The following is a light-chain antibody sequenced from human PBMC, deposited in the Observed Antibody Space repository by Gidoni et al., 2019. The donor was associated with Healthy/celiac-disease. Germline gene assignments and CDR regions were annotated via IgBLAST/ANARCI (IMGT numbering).Light chain of an antibody. V-gene: IGKV3-15*01. CDR3: QQYNNWPPLT. CDR2: GAS. J-gene: IGKJ4*01. CDR1: HSVSSN. Sequence: EIVMTQSPATLSVSPGERATLSCRASHSVSSNLAWYQQKPGQAPRLLIYGASTRATGIPSRFSGSGSGTEYTLTISSLQSEEFAVYYCQQYNNWPPLTFGGGTKVEIK.